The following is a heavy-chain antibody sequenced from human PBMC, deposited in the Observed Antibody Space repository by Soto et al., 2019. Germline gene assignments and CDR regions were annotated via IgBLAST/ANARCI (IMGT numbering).Heavy chain of an antibody. V-gene: IGHV4-61*01. D-gene: IGHD3-3*01. CDR3: TRDFAYFDS. CDR2: VYHTGRT. CDR1: GGSFKSGSYS. J-gene: IGHJ4*02. Sequence: SETLSLTCTVPGGSFKSGSYSWSWIRQPPGKGLEWIGYVYHTGRTSYNPSLKSRVSISMDTSKNQFSLNLDSVTAADTAVYFCTRDFAYFDSWGQGTLVTVSS.